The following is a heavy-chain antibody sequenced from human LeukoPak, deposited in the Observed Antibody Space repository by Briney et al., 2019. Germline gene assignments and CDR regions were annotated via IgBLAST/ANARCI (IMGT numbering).Heavy chain of an antibody. V-gene: IGHV4-4*07. CDR1: GGSISSYY. D-gene: IGHD3-10*01. CDR3: ARARPAYGSGSYYNGMDV. Sequence: SETLSLTCTVSGGSISSYYWSWIRQPAGKGLEWIGRIYTSGSTNYNPSLKSRVTMSVDTSKNQFSLKLSSVTAADTAVYYCARARPAYGSGSYYNGMDVWGQGTTVTVSS. CDR2: IYTSGST. J-gene: IGHJ6*02.